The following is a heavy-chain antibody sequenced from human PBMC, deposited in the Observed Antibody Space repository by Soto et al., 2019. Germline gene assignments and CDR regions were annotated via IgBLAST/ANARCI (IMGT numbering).Heavy chain of an antibody. CDR1: GYTFTSYG. CDR2: ISAYNGNT. J-gene: IGHJ6*02. Sequence: QVQLVQSGAEVKKPGASVKVSCKASGYTFTSYGISWVRQAPGQGLEWMGWISAYNGNTNYAQKLQGRVTMTTDTSTSTAYRERRSLRSDDTAVYYCAREGYCISTSCRHYDYYGMDVWGQGTTVIVSS. V-gene: IGHV1-18*01. CDR3: AREGYCISTSCRHYDYYGMDV. D-gene: IGHD2-2*01.